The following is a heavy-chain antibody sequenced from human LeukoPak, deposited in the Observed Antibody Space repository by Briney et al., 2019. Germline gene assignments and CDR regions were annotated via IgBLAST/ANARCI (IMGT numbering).Heavy chain of an antibody. V-gene: IGHV1-46*01. CDR3: ARGPQIPYSSSSNSGY. CDR2: INPSGGST. J-gene: IGHJ4*02. CDR1: GYTFTSYY. Sequence: ASVKVSCKASGYTFTSYYMHWVRQAPGQGLEWMGIINPSGGSTSYAQKFQGRVTMTRDTSTSTVYMELSSLRSEDTAVYYCARGPQIPYSSSSNSGYWGQGTLVTVSS. D-gene: IGHD6-6*01.